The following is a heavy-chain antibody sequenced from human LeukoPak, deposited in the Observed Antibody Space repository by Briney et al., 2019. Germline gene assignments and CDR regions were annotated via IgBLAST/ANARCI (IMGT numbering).Heavy chain of an antibody. J-gene: IGHJ4*02. CDR2: IVVGSGNT. D-gene: IGHD5-18*01. CDR1: GFTFTSSA. Sequence: SVKVSCKASGFTFTSSAMQWVRQARGQRLEWIGWIVVGSGNTNYAQKFQERVTITRDMSTSTAYMELGSLRSEDTAVYYCAAAHRYSYGYGYWGQGTLVTVSS. CDR3: AAAHRYSYGYGY. V-gene: IGHV1-58*02.